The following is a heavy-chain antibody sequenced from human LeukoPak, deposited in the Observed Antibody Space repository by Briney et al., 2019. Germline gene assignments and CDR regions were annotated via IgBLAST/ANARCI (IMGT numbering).Heavy chain of an antibody. CDR3: ARDRILTGSNWFDP. J-gene: IGHJ5*02. Sequence: SETLSHTCTVSGGSISSSSYYWGWIRQPPGKGLEWIGSIYYSGSTYYNPSLKSRVTISVDTSKNQFSLKLSSVTAADTAVYYCARDRILTGSNWFDPWGQGTLVTVSS. CDR1: GGSISSSSYY. CDR2: IYYSGST. D-gene: IGHD3-9*01. V-gene: IGHV4-39*02.